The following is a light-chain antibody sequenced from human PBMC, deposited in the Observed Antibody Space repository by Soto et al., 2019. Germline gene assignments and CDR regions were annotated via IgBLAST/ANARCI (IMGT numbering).Light chain of an antibody. CDR3: ATWDSSLKIVV. Sequence: QSALTQPPSVSAAPGQTVTISCSGGSSNIGNNYVSWYQQLPATAPKVLITENNNRPSGIPDRFSGSKSGTSAILGISGLQTGDEAYYYCATWDSSLKIVVFGGGTKLTVL. J-gene: IGLJ2*01. V-gene: IGLV1-51*02. CDR1: SSNIGNNY. CDR2: ENN.